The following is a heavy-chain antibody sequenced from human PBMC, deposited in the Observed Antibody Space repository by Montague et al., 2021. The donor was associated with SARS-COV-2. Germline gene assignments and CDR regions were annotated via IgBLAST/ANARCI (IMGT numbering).Heavy chain of an antibody. CDR2: IFHNGDS. CDR1: GGTISTDNLYWY. J-gene: IGHJ4*02. CDR3: ARHVSNLRAAVDYFDY. Sequence: SETLSLTCLVSGGTISTDNLYWYWAWIRQPPGQGLEWIGSIFHNGDSYYNPSLNTRVTISIDTSRTHFSLSLTSVTAPATAVYFCARHVSNLRAAVDYFDYWGQGTPVTVSS. D-gene: IGHD5/OR15-5a*01. V-gene: IGHV4-39*01.